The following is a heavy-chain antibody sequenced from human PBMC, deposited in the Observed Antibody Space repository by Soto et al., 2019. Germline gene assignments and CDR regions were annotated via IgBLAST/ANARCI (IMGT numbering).Heavy chain of an antibody. D-gene: IGHD1-26*01. Sequence: PSETLSLTCTVSGGSISSGGYYWSWIRQHPGKGLEWIGYIYYSGSTYYNPSLKSRVTISVDTSKNQFSLKLSSVTAADTAVYYCATRPPGAWAGVFDYWSQGTLVTVPS. J-gene: IGHJ4*02. V-gene: IGHV4-31*03. CDR2: IYYSGST. CDR3: ATRPPGAWAGVFDY. CDR1: GGSISSGGYY.